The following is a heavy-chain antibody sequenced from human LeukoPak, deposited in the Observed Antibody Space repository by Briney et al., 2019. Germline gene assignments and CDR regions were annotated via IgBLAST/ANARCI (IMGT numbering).Heavy chain of an antibody. Sequence: SVKVSCKASGGTFSSYAISWVRQAPGQGLEWMGGIIPIFGTANYAQKFQGRVTITTDESTSTAYMELSSLRSEDTAVYYCARGAHGVVVPAAAKYNWFDSWGQGTLVTASS. V-gene: IGHV1-69*05. D-gene: IGHD2-2*01. J-gene: IGHJ5*01. CDR1: GGTFSSYA. CDR3: ARGAHGVVVPAAAKYNWFDS. CDR2: IIPIFGTA.